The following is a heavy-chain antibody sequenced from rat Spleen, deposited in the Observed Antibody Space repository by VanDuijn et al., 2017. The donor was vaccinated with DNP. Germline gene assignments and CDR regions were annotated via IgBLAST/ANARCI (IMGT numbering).Heavy chain of an antibody. CDR3: ARGGRSYFDY. CDR1: GFTFSSYG. J-gene: IGHJ2*01. Sequence: EVQLVESGGGLVQPGRSMKLSCAASGFTFSSYGMAWVRQAPTKGLEWVASISTSGEYTHYRDSVKGRFTISRDNAKSSLYLQMNSLKSEDTASYYCARGGRSYFDYWGQGVMVTVSS. CDR2: ISTSGEYT. D-gene: IGHD1-11*01. V-gene: IGHV5-25*01.